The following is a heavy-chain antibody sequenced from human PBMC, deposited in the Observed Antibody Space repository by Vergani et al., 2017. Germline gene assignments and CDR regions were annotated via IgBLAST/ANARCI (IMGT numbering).Heavy chain of an antibody. J-gene: IGHJ5*02. V-gene: IGHV1-69*01. Sequence: QVQLVQSGAEVKKPGSSVKVSCKASGGTFSSYAISWVRQAPGQGLEWMGGIIPIFGTANYAQKFQGRVTITADQSTSTAYMELSSRRSEDTAVYYCARQKSGYSSSSPERWFDAGGQGTLVTVSS. D-gene: IGHD6-6*01. CDR1: GGTFSSYA. CDR3: ARQKSGYSSSSPERWFDA. CDR2: IIPIFGTA.